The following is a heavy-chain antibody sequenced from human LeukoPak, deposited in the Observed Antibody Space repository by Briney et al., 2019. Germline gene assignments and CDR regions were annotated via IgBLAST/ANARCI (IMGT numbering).Heavy chain of an antibody. D-gene: IGHD3-3*02. V-gene: IGHV1-2*02. Sequence: ASVKVSCKTSGYTFTDYYIHCVRQPPGQGLEWLGWINPDSGGTNYAQKFQGRVTMTRDTSITTAYMELSRLRSDDTAVYYCASDTVELAGGLFDPWGQGTLVTVSS. J-gene: IGHJ5*02. CDR1: GYTFTDYY. CDR2: INPDSGGT. CDR3: ASDTVELAGGLFDP.